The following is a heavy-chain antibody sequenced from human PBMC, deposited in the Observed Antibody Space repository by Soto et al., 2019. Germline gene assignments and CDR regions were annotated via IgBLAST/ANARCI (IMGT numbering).Heavy chain of an antibody. V-gene: IGHV1-46*01. CDR1: GYTFTSYY. CDR3: ARDRAFLKSTVTHYYYGMDV. CDR2: INPSGGST. D-gene: IGHD4-17*01. J-gene: IGHJ6*02. Sequence: GASVKVSCKASGYTFTSYYMHWVRQAPGQGLEWMGIINPSGGSTSYAQKFQGRVTMTRGTSTSTVYMELSSLRSEDTAVYYCARDRAFLKSTVTHYYYGMDVWGQGTTVTVSS.